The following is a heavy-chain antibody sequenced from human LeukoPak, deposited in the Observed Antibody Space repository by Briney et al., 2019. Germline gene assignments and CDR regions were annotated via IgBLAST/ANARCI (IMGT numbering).Heavy chain of an antibody. D-gene: IGHD3-3*01. Sequence: PGGSLRLSCAASRFTVSSNYMSWVRQAPGKGLEWMSYSSSTSSVIYYADSVKGRFTISRDNAKNTLYLQMNSLRAEDTAVYYCARFTIFGVFTWGQDNWGQGTLVTVSS. CDR2: SSSTSSVI. CDR3: ARFTIFGVFTWGQDN. V-gene: IGHV3-48*04. CDR1: RFTVSSNY. J-gene: IGHJ4*02.